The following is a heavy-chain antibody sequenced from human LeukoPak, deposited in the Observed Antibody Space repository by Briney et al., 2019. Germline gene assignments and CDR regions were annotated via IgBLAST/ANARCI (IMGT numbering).Heavy chain of an antibody. CDR1: GFTFSSYA. D-gene: IGHD3-10*01. CDR2: ISGSGGST. J-gene: IGHJ4*02. V-gene: IGHV3-23*01. CDR3: ATDLNYYASGSYYPY. Sequence: GGSLRLSCAASGFTFSSYAMSWVRQAPGKGLEWVSAISGSGGSTYYADSVKGRFTISRDNSKNTLYLQMNSLRAEDTAVYYCATDLNYYASGSYYPYWGQGTLVTVSS.